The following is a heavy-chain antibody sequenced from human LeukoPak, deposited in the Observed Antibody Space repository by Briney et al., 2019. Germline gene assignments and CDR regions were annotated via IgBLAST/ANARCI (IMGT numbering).Heavy chain of an antibody. D-gene: IGHD6-13*01. CDR3: ARVWGIAAAGKYYFDY. CDR1: GFTFSSYS. V-gene: IGHV3-21*01. J-gene: IGHJ4*02. Sequence: GGSLRLSCAASGFTFSSYSMNWVRQAPGKGLEWVSSISSSSSYIYYADSVKGRFTISRDNAKNSLYLQMSSLRAEDTAVYYCARVWGIAAAGKYYFDYWGQGTLVTVSS. CDR2: ISSSSSYI.